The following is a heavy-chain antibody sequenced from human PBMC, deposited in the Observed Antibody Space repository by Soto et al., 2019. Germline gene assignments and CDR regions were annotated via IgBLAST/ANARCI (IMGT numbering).Heavy chain of an antibody. D-gene: IGHD6-19*01. CDR3: AKEQEWLVQAPNWFDP. Sequence: SLRLSCAASGFTFSSYWMHWVRQAPGKGLVWVSRINSDGSSTSYADSVKGRFTISRDNAKNTLYLQMNSLRAEDTAVYYCAKEQEWLVQAPNWFDPWGQGTLVTVSS. J-gene: IGHJ5*02. V-gene: IGHV3-74*01. CDR1: GFTFSSYW. CDR2: INSDGSST.